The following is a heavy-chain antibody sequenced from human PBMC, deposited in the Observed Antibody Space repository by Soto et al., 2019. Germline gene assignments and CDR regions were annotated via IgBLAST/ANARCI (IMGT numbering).Heavy chain of an antibody. CDR1: GYTFSSYA. CDR2: INAGNGNT. CDR3: ARVGAAAGPYYFDY. V-gene: IGHV1-3*01. J-gene: IGHJ4*02. Sequence: QVQLVQSGAELKKPGASVKVSCKASGYTFSSYAMHWVRQAPGQRLEWMGWINAGNGNTKYSQKFQVRVTITRDTSASTAYMELRSLRSEDTAVYYCARVGAAAGPYYFDYWGQGTLVTVSS. D-gene: IGHD6-13*01.